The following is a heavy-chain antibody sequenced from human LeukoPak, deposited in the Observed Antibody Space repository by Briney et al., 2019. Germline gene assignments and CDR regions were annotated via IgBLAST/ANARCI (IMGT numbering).Heavy chain of an antibody. CDR1: GFTFTNYP. D-gene: IGHD2-15*01. CDR3: ARAHIVVVVAAPDY. Sequence: AVSLRLTCAASGFTFTNYPIHWLRQAQGKGLVGLTVISYDGSNIYYADSVKGRFTISRDNSKNTLFLQMNSLRAEDTALYYCARAHIVVVVAAPDYWGQGTLVTVSS. J-gene: IGHJ4*02. V-gene: IGHV3-30-3*01. CDR2: ISYDGSNI.